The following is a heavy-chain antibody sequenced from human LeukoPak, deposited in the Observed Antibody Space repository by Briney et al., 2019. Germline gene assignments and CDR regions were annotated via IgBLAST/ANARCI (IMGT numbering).Heavy chain of an antibody. V-gene: IGHV3-23*01. D-gene: IGHD1-26*01. Sequence: QPGGSLRLSCAVSGFTFSRNAMNWVRQAPGKGLGWVASISGNGLGTYYADSVKGRFNISRDNSKNTLYLHMESLRTEDTAVYYCAKDANYFDSGSYLIPFDFWGQGTRVTVSS. CDR2: ISGNGLGT. J-gene: IGHJ4*02. CDR1: GFTFSRNA. CDR3: AKDANYFDSGSYLIPFDF.